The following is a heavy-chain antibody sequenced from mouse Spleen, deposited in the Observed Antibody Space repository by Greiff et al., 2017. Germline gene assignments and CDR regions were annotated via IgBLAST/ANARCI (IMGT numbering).Heavy chain of an antibody. J-gene: IGHJ3*01. CDR2: IWSDGST. CDR1: GFSLTSYG. CDR3: ARHESYGNYGFAY. D-gene: IGHD2-10*02. Sequence: VQVVESGPGLVAPSQSLSITCTISGFSLTSYGVHWVRQPPGKGLEWLVVIWSDGSTTYNSALKSRLSISKDNSKSQVFLKMNSLQTDDTAMYYCARHESYGNYGFAYWGQGTLVTVSA. V-gene: IGHV2-6-1*01.